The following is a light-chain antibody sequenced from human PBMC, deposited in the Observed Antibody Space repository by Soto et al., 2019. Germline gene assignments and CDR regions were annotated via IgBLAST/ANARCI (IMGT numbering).Light chain of an antibody. CDR3: AAWDDSLNGYV. Sequence: QSVLIQPPSASGTPGQRVTDSCSGGSSNIGSYTVNWYQQLPGAAPKLLIYSNSQRPSGVPDRFSASKSGTSASLAISGLQSEDEAEYYCAAWDDSLNGYVFGPGTKLTVL. CDR1: SSNIGSYT. J-gene: IGLJ1*01. CDR2: SNS. V-gene: IGLV1-44*01.